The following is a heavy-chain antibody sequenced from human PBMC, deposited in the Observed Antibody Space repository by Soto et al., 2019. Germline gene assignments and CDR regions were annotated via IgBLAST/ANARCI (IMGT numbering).Heavy chain of an antibody. CDR1: GFNFRNYA. V-gene: IGHV3-33*06. J-gene: IGHJ5*02. CDR2: IWSDGSEK. D-gene: IGHD4-4*01. CDR3: VKDPSPTTGHTDDNWFDT. Sequence: PGGSLRLSCAASGFNFRNYAMHWVRQAPGKGLEWVAVIWSDGSEKYYGASVKGRVTISRDNFKNTVSLQMNSLRVEDTAIYYCVKDPSPTTGHTDDNWFDTWGLGTLVTVSS.